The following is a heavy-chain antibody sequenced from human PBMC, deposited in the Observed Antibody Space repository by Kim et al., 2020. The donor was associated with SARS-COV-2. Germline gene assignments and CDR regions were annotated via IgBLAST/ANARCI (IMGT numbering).Heavy chain of an antibody. Sequence: GGSLRLSCAASEFTFTTVWMNWVRQAPGKGLEWVGLLKNKADGGTSDYAAPVKGRFSISWDDSKSTLYLQMNSLKLEDTVVYYCVTELSGAFHIWGQGT. CDR1: EFTFTTVW. V-gene: IGHV3-15*01. J-gene: IGHJ3*02. CDR2: LKNKADGGTS. D-gene: IGHD3-3*01. CDR3: VTELSGAFHI.